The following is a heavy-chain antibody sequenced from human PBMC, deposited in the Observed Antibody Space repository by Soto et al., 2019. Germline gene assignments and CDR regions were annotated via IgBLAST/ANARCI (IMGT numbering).Heavy chain of an antibody. Sequence: QVQLVQSGAEVKKPGASVKVSCKASGYTFTSYGISWVRQAPGQGLEWMGWISAYNGNTNYAQKLQGRVTMTTDTSKSTAYMELRSLRSEDTAVYYCARQGDLWFGELLDLSSSDYWGQGTLVTVSS. CDR2: ISAYNGNT. V-gene: IGHV1-18*01. CDR1: GYTFTSYG. D-gene: IGHD3-10*01. J-gene: IGHJ4*02. CDR3: ARQGDLWFGELLDLSSSDY.